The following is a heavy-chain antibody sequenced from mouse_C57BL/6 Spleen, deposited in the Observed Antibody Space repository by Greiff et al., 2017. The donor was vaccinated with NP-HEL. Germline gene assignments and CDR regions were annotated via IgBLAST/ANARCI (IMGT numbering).Heavy chain of an antibody. CDR3: TRPIYYDYGEFAY. Sequence: EVQGVESGGGLVQPGGSMKLSCAASGFTFSDAWMDWVRQSPEKGLEWVAEIRNKANNHATYYAESVKGRFTISRDDSKSSVYLQMNSLRAEDTGIYYCTRPIYYDYGEFAYWGQGTLVTVSA. V-gene: IGHV6-6*01. D-gene: IGHD2-4*01. J-gene: IGHJ3*01. CDR1: GFTFSDAW. CDR2: IRNKANNHAT.